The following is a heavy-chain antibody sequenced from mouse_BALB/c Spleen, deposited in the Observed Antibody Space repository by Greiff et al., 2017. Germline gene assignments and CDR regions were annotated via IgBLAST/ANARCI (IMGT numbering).Heavy chain of an antibody. CDR1: GFTFSSYG. V-gene: IGHV5-6*01. CDR3: ARHGYYGSSPWYFDV. CDR2: ISSGGSYT. J-gene: IGHJ1*01. D-gene: IGHD1-1*01. Sequence: EVKLMESGGDLVKPGGSLKLSCAASGFTFSSYGMSWVRQTPDKRLEWVATISSGGSYTYYPDSVKGRVTISRDNAKNTLYLQMSSLKSEDTAMYYCARHGYYGSSPWYFDVWGAGTTVTVSS.